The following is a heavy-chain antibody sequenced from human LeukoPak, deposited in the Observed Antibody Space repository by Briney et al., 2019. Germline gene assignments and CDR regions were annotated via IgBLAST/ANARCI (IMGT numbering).Heavy chain of an antibody. CDR2: VHSSGST. D-gene: IGHD2-21*02. V-gene: IGHV4-39*02. Sequence: PSETLSLTCTVSCDSISNSGSHWGGIRQPPGKGLEWIGSVHSSGSTYYTPSLKSRVTIFVDTTKNHFSLKLNSVTAADTAMYYCARLYRTANYGRGYFDYWGQGTLVTVSS. J-gene: IGHJ4*02. CDR1: CDSISNSGSH. CDR3: ARLYRTANYGRGYFDY.